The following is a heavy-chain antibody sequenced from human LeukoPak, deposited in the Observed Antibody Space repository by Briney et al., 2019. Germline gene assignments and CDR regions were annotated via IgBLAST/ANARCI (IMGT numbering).Heavy chain of an antibody. V-gene: IGHV3-33*01. D-gene: IGHD2-2*02. CDR1: GFTLSSYG. J-gene: IGHJ4*02. CDR3: ARDLCSSTSCYIDY. CDR2: IWYDGSNK. Sequence: GGSLRLSCAASGFTLSSYGMHWVRQAPGKGLEWVAVIWYDGSNKYYADSVKGRFTISRDNSKNTLYLQMNSLRAEDTAVYYCARDLCSSTSCYIDYWGQGTLVTVSS.